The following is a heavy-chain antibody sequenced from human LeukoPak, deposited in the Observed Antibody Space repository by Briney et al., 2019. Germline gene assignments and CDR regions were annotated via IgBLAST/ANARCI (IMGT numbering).Heavy chain of an antibody. CDR1: GYSFTNYH. J-gene: IGHJ4*02. Sequence: AASVKVSCNTSGYSFTNYHMHWVRLAPGQGLEWMGHIYPNTGGTSYAQRFQGRVTMTSDTSVSTVYMELSSLISDDTAAYYCARGNWYYDYRGQGTLVTVSS. CDR3: ARGNWYYDY. V-gene: IGHV1-2*06. D-gene: IGHD1-7*01. CDR2: IYPNTGGT.